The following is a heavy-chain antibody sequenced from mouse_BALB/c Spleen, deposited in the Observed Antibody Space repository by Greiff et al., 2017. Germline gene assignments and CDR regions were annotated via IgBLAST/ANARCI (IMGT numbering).Heavy chain of an antibody. J-gene: IGHJ3*01. Sequence: QLQQSGPELVKPGASVKISCKASGYTFTDYNMHWVKQSHGKSLEWIGYIYPYNGGTGYNQKFKSKATLTVDNSSSTAYMELSSLTSEDSAVYYCAAPTARATWFAYWGQGTLVTVSA. CDR3: AAPTARATWFAY. CDR2: IYPYNGGT. CDR1: GYTFTDYN. V-gene: IGHV1S29*02. D-gene: IGHD3-2*01.